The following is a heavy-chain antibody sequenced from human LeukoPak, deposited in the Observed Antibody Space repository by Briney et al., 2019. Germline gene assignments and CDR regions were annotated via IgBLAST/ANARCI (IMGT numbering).Heavy chain of an antibody. D-gene: IGHD1-26*01. CDR2: IDPNTGGT. CDR3: ASLYDIVGTTVDY. V-gene: IGHV1-2*06. J-gene: IGHJ4*02. CDR1: GYTLANYY. Sequence: ASVKVSCKTSGYTLANYYIHWVRQAPGQGLEWMGRIDPNTGGTKSAKNFQGRVTMTRDTSISTAYMALSGLRSDDTAVYYCASLYDIVGTTVDYWGQGTLVTVSS.